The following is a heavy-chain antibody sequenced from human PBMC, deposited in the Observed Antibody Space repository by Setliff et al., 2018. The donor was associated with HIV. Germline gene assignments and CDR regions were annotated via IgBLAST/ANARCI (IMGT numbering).Heavy chain of an antibody. CDR3: ARMGNSYDSSGSYDYFDY. Sequence: SETLSLTCAVSGYSISSSNWWAWFRQPPGKGLEWIGYIYHNGNTNYNPSPRSRVTMSIDTSKNQFFLKLSSVTALDTATYYCARMGNSYDSSGSYDYFDYWGQGTLVTVSS. CDR2: IYHNGNT. CDR1: GYSISSSNW. J-gene: IGHJ4*02. D-gene: IGHD3-22*01. V-gene: IGHV4-28*06.